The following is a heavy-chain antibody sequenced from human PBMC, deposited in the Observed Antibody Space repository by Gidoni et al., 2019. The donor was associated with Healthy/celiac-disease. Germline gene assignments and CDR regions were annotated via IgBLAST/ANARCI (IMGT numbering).Heavy chain of an antibody. Sequence: QVQLVESGGGVVPPGRSLRLSCATSGFPFSSYARHWGRQAPGKGLEWVAVISDDGSNKYYADSVKGRFTISRDNSKNTLYLQMNSRRAEDTAGYYCARVNATAFDYWGQGTRVTVSS. V-gene: IGHV3-30*04. CDR1: GFPFSSYA. D-gene: IGHD2-21*02. CDR2: ISDDGSNK. J-gene: IGHJ4*02. CDR3: ARVNATAFDY.